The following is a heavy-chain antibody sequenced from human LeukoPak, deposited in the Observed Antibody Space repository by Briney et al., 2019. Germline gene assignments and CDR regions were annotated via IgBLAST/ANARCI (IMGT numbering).Heavy chain of an antibody. CDR2: ITYDGSNK. CDR3: ARDRITMVRGVIRYYFDY. CDR1: GFTLSSYA. J-gene: IGHJ4*02. Sequence: GGSLRLSCAASGFTLSSYAMHWVRQAPGKGLEWVAVITYDGSNKYYADSVKGRFTISRDNSKNTLYLQMNSLRAEDTAVYYCARDRITMVRGVIRYYFDYWGQGTLVTVSS. D-gene: IGHD3-10*01. V-gene: IGHV3-30-3*01.